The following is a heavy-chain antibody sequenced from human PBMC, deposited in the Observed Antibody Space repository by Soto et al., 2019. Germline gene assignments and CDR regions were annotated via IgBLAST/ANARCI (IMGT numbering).Heavy chain of an antibody. CDR3: ARGIAAGYPFDY. J-gene: IGHJ4*02. D-gene: IGHD6-13*01. CDR2: IYYSGSN. Sequence: SETLSLTCTVSGGSISSNSYYWGWIRQPQGKGLEWIRSIYYSGSNYYNPSLRSRFTISVDTSKNQFSLKSSCATAADTAVYYCARGIAAGYPFDYWGQGTLVTVSS. V-gene: IGHV4-39*07. CDR1: GGSISSNSYY.